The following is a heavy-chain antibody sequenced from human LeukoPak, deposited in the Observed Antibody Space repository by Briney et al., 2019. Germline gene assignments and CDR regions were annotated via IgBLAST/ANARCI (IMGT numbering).Heavy chain of an antibody. CDR2: INDSGRT. V-gene: IGHV4-34*01. J-gene: IGHJ6*03. CDR1: GGSFSNYY. CDR3: ARRWNYGRNYYIDV. Sequence: SETLSLTCAVYGGSFSNYYWSWIRQPPGKGLEWIGEINDSGRTNYNPSLMSRVTVSVDTSKNPFSLRLTSVTATDTAVYYCARRWNYGRNYYIDVWGNGATVSVSS. D-gene: IGHD1-7*01.